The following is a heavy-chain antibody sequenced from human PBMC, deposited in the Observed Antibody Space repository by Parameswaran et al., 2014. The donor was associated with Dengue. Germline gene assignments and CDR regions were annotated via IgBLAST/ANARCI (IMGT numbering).Heavy chain of an antibody. J-gene: IGHJ5*02. V-gene: IGHV1-45*02. Sequence: WVRQAPGQALEWMGWITPFNVNTKYAQKFQDRVTITRDRSMSTAYMELSSLRSEDTAMYYCARPTNYDFWSGAEDWFDPWGQGTLVTVSS. D-gene: IGHD3-3*01. CDR3: ARPTNYDFWSGAEDWFDP. CDR2: ITPFNVNT.